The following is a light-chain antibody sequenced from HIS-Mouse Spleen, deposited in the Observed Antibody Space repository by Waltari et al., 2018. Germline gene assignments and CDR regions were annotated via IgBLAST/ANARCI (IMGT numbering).Light chain of an antibody. J-gene: IGLJ2*01. CDR3: QVWVSSSDHVV. V-gene: IGLV3-21*02. CDR1: NIGSNS. CDR2: DAS. Sequence: SYVLTQPPSVSVAPGQTARITCGGNNIGSNSLHWYQQKSGQAPVLVVYDASDRPSGIPVRFSGSNSGNTATLTISRVEAGDEADYYCQVWVSSSDHVVFGGGTKLTVL.